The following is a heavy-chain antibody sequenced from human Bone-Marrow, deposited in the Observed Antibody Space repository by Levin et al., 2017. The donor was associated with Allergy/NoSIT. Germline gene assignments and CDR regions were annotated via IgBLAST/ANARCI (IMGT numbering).Heavy chain of an antibody. CDR2: ISAGGNYI. Sequence: GGSLRLSCVVSGFTVNDKYMSWVRQAPGKGLEWVSSISAGGNYIYYADSVKGRFTISRDNAKNSLFLQMNSLRAEDTAVYYCASWAMYHYDRSAFDYFYYAMDVWGQGTTVTVSS. CDR1: GFTVNDKY. J-gene: IGHJ6*02. V-gene: IGHV3-21*01. D-gene: IGHD3-22*01. CDR3: ASWAMYHYDRSAFDYFYYAMDV.